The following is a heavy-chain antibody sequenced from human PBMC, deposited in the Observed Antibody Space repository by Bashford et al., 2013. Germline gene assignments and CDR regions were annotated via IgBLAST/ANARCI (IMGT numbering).Heavy chain of an antibody. V-gene: IGHV4-39*07. CDR3: AATYLLGYCVPSNCYTFYP. D-gene: IGHD2-15*01. CDR1: GGSISNSSYY. CDR2: IHYSGST. J-gene: IGHJ5*02. Sequence: SETLSLTCTVSGGSISNSSYYWGWIRQPPEKGLEWIGSIHYSGSTYYNPSLKSRVTLSIDTSNNQFSLKLHSVTAADTAVYYCAATYLLGYCVPSNCYTFYPWGQGTLVTVSS.